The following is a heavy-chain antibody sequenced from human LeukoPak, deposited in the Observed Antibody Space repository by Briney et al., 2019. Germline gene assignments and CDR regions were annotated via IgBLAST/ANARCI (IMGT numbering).Heavy chain of an antibody. CDR3: ASLSSGGSWAIDY. CDR1: GGSFSGYY. Sequence: ASETLSLTCAVYGGSFSGYYWSWIRQPPGKGLEWIGEINHSGSTNYNPSLKSRVTISEDTSKNQFSLKLSSVTAADTAVYYCASLSSGGSWAIDYWGQGTLVTVSS. D-gene: IGHD2-15*01. CDR2: INHSGST. J-gene: IGHJ4*02. V-gene: IGHV4-34*01.